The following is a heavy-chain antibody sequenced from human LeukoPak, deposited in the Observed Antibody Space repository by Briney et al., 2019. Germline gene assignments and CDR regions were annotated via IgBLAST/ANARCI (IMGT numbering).Heavy chain of an antibody. CDR2: ISWNSGSV. V-gene: IGHV3-9*01. D-gene: IGHD6-13*01. CDR3: AKNKLMRSGIAAAGPDY. J-gene: IGHJ4*02. CDR1: GFIFDDYA. Sequence: GRSLRLSCAASGFIFDDYAMHWVRQVPGKGLEWVSGISWNSGSVGYAESVRGRFTISRDNAKNSLYLQMNSLRVEDTALYYCAKNKLMRSGIAAAGPDYWGRGTLVTVSS.